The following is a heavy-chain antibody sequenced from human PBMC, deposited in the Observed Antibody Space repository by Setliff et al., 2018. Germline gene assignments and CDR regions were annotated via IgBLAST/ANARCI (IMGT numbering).Heavy chain of an antibody. D-gene: IGHD3-22*01. CDR3: ARDWNYHDSGGYGG. J-gene: IGHJ4*02. Sequence: ASVKVSCKVSGSSFTGHNLHWVRQAPGQGLEWMGWINPDSGDTHSPQKFQGRVTMTRNTSISTAYMELSSLRSEDTAVYFCARDWNYHDSGGYGGWGQGTLVTVSS. CDR1: GSSFTGHN. CDR2: INPDSGDT. V-gene: IGHV1-2*02.